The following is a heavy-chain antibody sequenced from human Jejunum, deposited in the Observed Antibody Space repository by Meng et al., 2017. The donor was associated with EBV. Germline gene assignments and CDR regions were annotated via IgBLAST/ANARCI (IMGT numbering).Heavy chain of an antibody. CDR2: INEDGTHT. J-gene: IGHJ4*02. Sequence: EVALVGSGGCLVQPGGSLRLSCVGSGYTFSNYWMHWVRQTPGKGLVWVSRINEDGTHTDYADSVKGRFTISRDNAKNTLTLQMNSLRVEDTAVYYCSRDLRGPIDYWGQGTLVTVSS. CDR3: SRDLRGPIDY. CDR1: GYTFSNYW. V-gene: IGHV3-74*01. D-gene: IGHD3-16*01.